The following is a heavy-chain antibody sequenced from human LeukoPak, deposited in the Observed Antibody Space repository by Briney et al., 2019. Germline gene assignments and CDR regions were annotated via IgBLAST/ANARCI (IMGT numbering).Heavy chain of an antibody. V-gene: IGHV3-23*01. D-gene: IGHD3-10*01. CDR3: AKDRGIISDY. CDR2: ISGSGGST. J-gene: IGHJ4*02. Sequence: GGSLRLSCAASGFTFSSSAMSWVRQAPGKGLEWGSAISGSGGSTYYADSVKGRFTISRDNSKNTLYLQMNSLRAEDTAVYYCAKDRGIISDYWGQGTLVTVSS. CDR1: GFTFSSSA.